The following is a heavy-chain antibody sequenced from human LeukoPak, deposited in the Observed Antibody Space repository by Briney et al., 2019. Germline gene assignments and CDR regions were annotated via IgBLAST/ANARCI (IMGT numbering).Heavy chain of an antibody. J-gene: IGHJ6*02. D-gene: IGHD6-19*01. CDR3: ARASSGWHSYYYYGMDV. CDR2: INPNSGGT. CDR1: GYTFNGYY. Sequence: ASEKVSCKDSGYTFNGYYMHWVRQAPGQGVAWMGWINPNSGGTNYAQKFQGRVTMTRYTSISTAYMELSRLRSDDTAVYYCARASSGWHSYYYYGMDVWGQGTTVTVSS. V-gene: IGHV1-2*02.